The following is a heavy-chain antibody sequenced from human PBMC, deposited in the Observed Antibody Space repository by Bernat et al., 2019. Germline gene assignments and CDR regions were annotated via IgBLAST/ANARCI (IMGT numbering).Heavy chain of an antibody. CDR1: GYTFSNYG. CDR3: ASADGATMYYFDY. D-gene: IGHD5-12*01. Sequence: QVQLVQSGGEVKKPGASVTVSCKTSGYTFSNYGISWVRQAPRQGLEWMGWSSLYTGNTDYAHKLQGRITVTTDTSTTTAYLELRSPRTDDTAVYCCASADGATMYYFDYWGQGTLVTVSS. CDR2: SSLYTGNT. J-gene: IGHJ4*02. V-gene: IGHV1-18*01.